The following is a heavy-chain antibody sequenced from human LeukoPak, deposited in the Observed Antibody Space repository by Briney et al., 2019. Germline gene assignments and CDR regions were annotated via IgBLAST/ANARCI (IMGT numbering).Heavy chain of an antibody. J-gene: IGHJ4*02. CDR1: GFTSSSYS. CDR3: ASEGTTGTTWGPDY. D-gene: IGHD1-1*01. V-gene: IGHV3-74*01. Sequence: GGSLRLSCAASGFTSSSYSMNWVRQAPGKGLVWVSRIDSDGYSTAYADSVKGRFTISRDNAKNTLYLQMNSLRAEDTAVYYCASEGTTGTTWGPDYWGQGTLVTVPS. CDR2: IDSDGYST.